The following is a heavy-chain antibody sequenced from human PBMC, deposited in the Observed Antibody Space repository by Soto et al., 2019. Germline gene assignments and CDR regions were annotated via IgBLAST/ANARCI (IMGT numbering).Heavy chain of an antibody. V-gene: IGHV5-51*01. CDR3: ARVGFDYYYGMDV. D-gene: IGHD3-3*01. CDR1: GYSFTSYW. CDR2: IYPCDSDT. Sequence: PGESLKISCKGSGYSFTSYWIGWVRQMPGKDLEWMGIIYPCDSDTRYSPSFQGQVTISADKSISTAYLQWSSLKASDTAMYYCARVGFDYYYGMDVWGQGTTVTVSS. J-gene: IGHJ6*02.